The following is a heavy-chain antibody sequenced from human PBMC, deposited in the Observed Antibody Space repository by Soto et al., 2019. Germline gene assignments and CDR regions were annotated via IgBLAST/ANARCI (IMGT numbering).Heavy chain of an antibody. J-gene: IGHJ4*02. D-gene: IGHD3-10*01. Sequence: SETLSLTCTVSGGSLTSYYWSWIRQPPGKGLEWIGYIYYSGSTNYNPSLKSRVTISVDTSKNQFSLKLNSMTAADTAVYYCARHNYGSGSTYFDYGGQGTRVTV. CDR2: IYYSGST. V-gene: IGHV4-59*08. CDR3: ARHNYGSGSTYFDY. CDR1: GGSLTSYY.